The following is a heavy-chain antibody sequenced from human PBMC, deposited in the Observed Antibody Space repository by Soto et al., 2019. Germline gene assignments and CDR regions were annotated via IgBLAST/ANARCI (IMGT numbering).Heavy chain of an antibody. Sequence: GGSLRLSCAASGFTFSSYAMSWVRQAPGKGLEWVSAISGSGGSTYYADSVKGRFTISRANSKNTLYLQMNSLRAEDTAVYYCAKELGGSGSYPSGAFDIWGQGTMVTVSS. J-gene: IGHJ3*02. CDR2: ISGSGGST. CDR3: AKELGGSGSYPSGAFDI. D-gene: IGHD3-10*01. V-gene: IGHV3-23*01. CDR1: GFTFSSYA.